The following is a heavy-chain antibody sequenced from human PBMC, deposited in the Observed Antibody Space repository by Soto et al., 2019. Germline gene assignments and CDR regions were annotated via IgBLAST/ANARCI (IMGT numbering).Heavy chain of an antibody. CDR2: IYPGDSDA. CDR1: VYSFTTHW. CDR3: SKFKYSTSVRYLQH. J-gene: IGHJ1*01. Sequence: GESLKISCKGSVYSFTTHWVGWVRQMPGKGLEWMGIIYPGDSDARYSPSFQGQVTISADKSISTAYLQWTSLKASDTAIYYCSKFKYSTSVRYLQHWGQGTPVTVSS. D-gene: IGHD6-6*01. V-gene: IGHV5-51*01.